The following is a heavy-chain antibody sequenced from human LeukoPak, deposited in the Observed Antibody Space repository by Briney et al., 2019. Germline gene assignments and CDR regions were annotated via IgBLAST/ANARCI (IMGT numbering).Heavy chain of an antibody. V-gene: IGHV2-70*11. CDR3: ARIPSIAAAGIVFDY. D-gene: IGHD6-13*01. Sequence: SGPALVKPTQTLTLTCTFSGFSLSTSGMCVSWIRQPPGKALEWLARIDWDDDKYYSTSLKTKLTISKDTSKNQVVLTMTNMDPVDTATYYCARIPSIAAAGIVFDYWGQGTLVTVSS. CDR2: IDWDDDK. CDR1: GFSLSTSGMC. J-gene: IGHJ4*02.